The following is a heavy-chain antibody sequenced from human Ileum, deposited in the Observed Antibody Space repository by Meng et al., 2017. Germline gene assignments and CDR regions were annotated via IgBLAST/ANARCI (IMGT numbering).Heavy chain of an antibody. J-gene: IGHJ4*02. CDR1: GYSFTSYW. Sequence: GESLKISCKGSGYSFTSYWIGWVRQMPGKGLEFMGIIYPGDSDTRYSPSFQGQVTISVDKSITTAYLQWNSLKASDPAMYYCTRLSTSGYTYALYWGQGSLVTVSS. D-gene: IGHD5-18*01. V-gene: IGHV5-51*01. CDR2: IYPGDSDT. CDR3: TRLSTSGYTYALY.